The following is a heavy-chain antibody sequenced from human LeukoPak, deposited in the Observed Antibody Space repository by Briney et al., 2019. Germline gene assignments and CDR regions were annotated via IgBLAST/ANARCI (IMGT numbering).Heavy chain of an antibody. V-gene: IGHV3-43*01. CDR1: GFTFDDYT. CDR3: AKGKNTGSYLSHVNY. CDR2: ITWDGGST. D-gene: IGHD3-10*01. Sequence: GGSLRLSCAASGFTFDDYTMHWVRQAPGKGLEWVSLITWDGGSTYYADSVKGRFTISRDNSKNSLYLQMNSLRTEDTALYYCAKGKNTGSYLSHVNYWGQGTLVTVSS. J-gene: IGHJ4*02.